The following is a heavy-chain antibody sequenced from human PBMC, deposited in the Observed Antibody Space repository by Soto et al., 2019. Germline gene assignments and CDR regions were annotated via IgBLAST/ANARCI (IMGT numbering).Heavy chain of an antibody. CDR1: GYTFTSYG. J-gene: IGHJ4*02. V-gene: IGHV1-18*04. CDR3: AREDYGDYVGYYYFDY. D-gene: IGHD4-17*01. Sequence: GASVKVSCKASGYTFTSYGISWVRQAPGQGLEWMGWISAYNGNTNYAQKLQGRVTMTTDTSTSTAYMELRSLRSDDTAVYYCAREDYGDYVGYYYFDYWGQGALVTVS. CDR2: ISAYNGNT.